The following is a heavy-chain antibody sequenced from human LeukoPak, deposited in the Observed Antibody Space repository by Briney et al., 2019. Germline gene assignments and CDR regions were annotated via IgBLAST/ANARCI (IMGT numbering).Heavy chain of an antibody. D-gene: IGHD3-10*01. V-gene: IGHV1-3*01. J-gene: IGHJ5*02. CDR1: GYTFTSYA. CDR3: ARDGITMVRGVIRGISYNWFDP. Sequence: ASVKVSCKASGYTFTSYAMHWVRQAPGQRLEWMGWINAGNGNTKYSQKFQGRVTITRDTSASTAYMELSSLRSKDTAVYYCARDGITMVRGVIRGISYNWFDPWGRGTLVTVSS. CDR2: INAGNGNT.